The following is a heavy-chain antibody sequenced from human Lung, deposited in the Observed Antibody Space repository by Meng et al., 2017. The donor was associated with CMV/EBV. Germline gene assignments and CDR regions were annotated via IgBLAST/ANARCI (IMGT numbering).Heavy chain of an antibody. D-gene: IGHD1/OR15-1a*01. CDR2: IYDSGRA. J-gene: IGHJ4*02. CDR3: AAPRNKYSYADLDY. CDR1: GGSIRSSSYY. V-gene: IGHV4-39*01. Sequence: SXTLSLXCSVSGGSIRSSSYYWGWIRQPPGKGLEWIGNIYDSGRADYSPSLKSRVTISVDTSKKQFSLNLASLTVADTAVYFCAAPRNKYSYADLDYWGQGIXV.